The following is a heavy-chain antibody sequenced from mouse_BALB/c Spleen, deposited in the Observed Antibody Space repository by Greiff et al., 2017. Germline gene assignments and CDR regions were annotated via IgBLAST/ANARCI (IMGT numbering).Heavy chain of an antibody. CDR3: ASLTGTFAY. J-gene: IGHJ3*01. CDR2: ISYSGST. CDR1: GYSITSDYA. D-gene: IGHD4-1*01. V-gene: IGHV3-2*02. Sequence: VQLQQSGPGLVKPSQSLSLTCTVTGYSITSDYAWNWIRQFPGNKLEWMGYISYSGSTSYNPSLKSRISITRDTSKNQFFLQLNSVTTEDTATYYCASLTGTFAYWGQGTLVTVSA.